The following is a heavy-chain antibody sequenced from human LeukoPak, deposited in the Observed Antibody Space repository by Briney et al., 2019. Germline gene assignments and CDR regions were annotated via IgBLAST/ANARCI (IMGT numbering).Heavy chain of an antibody. D-gene: IGHD2-2*02. Sequence: SCKASGYTFSSYEMNWVRQAPGNGLEWVAYISSSGSTKYYADSEKGRFTISRDNAKNSLYLQMNSLRAEDTAVYYCATDRDCSGTSCYTGAFRYYYYYGMDVWGQGTTVTVSS. J-gene: IGHJ6*02. CDR2: ISSSGSTK. CDR1: GYTFSSYE. CDR3: ATDRDCSGTSCYTGAFRYYYYYGMDV. V-gene: IGHV3-48*03.